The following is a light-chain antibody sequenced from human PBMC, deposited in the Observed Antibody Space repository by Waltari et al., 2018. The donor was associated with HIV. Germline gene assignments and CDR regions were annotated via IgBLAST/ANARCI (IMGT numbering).Light chain of an antibody. CDR3: SSRDSSGNSWV. Sequence: SSELTQDPAVSVALGQTVTIRCQGDSLRNYYASWYRQRPGQAPILLFYGEKTRPSGIPARFSGSNSGNTASLTSMETQAGDEGDYFCSSRDSSGNSWVFGGGTTLTVL. CDR2: GEK. CDR1: SLRNYY. J-gene: IGLJ3*02. V-gene: IGLV3-19*01.